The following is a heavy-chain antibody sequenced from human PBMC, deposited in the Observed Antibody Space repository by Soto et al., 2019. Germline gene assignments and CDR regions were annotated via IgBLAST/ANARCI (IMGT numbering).Heavy chain of an antibody. D-gene: IGHD3-22*01. Sequence: QVQLVESGGGVVQPGRSLRLSCAASGFTFSSYAMHWVRQAPGKGREWVAVVSHDGKTEYHAASVKGRFTISIDNSANILSLQMNSLRDEDTAVYYCGREPYISGHYSGGCDVWGQGTMVTVSS. J-gene: IGHJ3*01. CDR1: GFTFSSYA. CDR3: GREPYISGHYSGGCDV. V-gene: IGHV3-30*04. CDR2: VSHDGKTE.